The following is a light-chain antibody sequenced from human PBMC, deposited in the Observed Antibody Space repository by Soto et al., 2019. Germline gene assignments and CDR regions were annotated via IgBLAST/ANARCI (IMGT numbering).Light chain of an antibody. V-gene: IGKV3-20*01. CDR1: QSVSSSY. CDR2: GAS. Sequence: EIVLTQSPGTLSLSPGERATLSCRASQSVSSSYLAWYQQKPSQAPRLLMYGASSRATGIPDRFSGSGSGTDFTHTISRRESEDFAVYYCQQYGSSPWTFGQGTKVEIK. J-gene: IGKJ1*01. CDR3: QQYGSSPWT.